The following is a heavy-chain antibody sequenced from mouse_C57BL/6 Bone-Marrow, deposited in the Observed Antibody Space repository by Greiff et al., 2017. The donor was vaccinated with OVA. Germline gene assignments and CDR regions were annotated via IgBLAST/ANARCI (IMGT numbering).Heavy chain of an antibody. V-gene: IGHV14-2*01. Sequence: VKLQQSGAELVKPGASVKLSCTASGFNIKDYYMHWVKQRTEQGLEWIGRIDPEDGETKYAPNFQGKATITADTSSNTAYLQLSSLTSEDTAVYYCARGDYWDPGWFDYWGQGTTLTVSS. CDR3: ARGDYWDPGWFDY. J-gene: IGHJ2*01. CDR1: GFNIKDYY. CDR2: IDPEDGET. D-gene: IGHD4-1*01.